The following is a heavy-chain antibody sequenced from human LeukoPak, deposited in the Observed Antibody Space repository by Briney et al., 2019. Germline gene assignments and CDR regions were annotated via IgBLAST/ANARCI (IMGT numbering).Heavy chain of an antibody. CDR3: TRDAGTYSWLDP. CDR2: IDMKTMNYET. V-gene: IGHV3-73*01. CDR1: GFTFSDCS. D-gene: IGHD1-26*01. J-gene: IGHJ5*02. Sequence: PGGFLKLSCAASGFTFSDCSIHWVRQASGKGLEWVGLIDMKTMNYETAYAASVRGRFTISRDDSQNTAYLQMYSLETEDTALYYCTRDAGTYSWLDPWGQGTLVTVSS.